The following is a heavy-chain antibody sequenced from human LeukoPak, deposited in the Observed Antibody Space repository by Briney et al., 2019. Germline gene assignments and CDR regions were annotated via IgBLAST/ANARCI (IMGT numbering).Heavy chain of an antibody. V-gene: IGHV4-34*01. J-gene: IGHJ4*02. Sequence: PSETLSLTCAVYGGSFSGYYWSWIRQPPGKGLEWIGEINHSGSTNYNPSLKSRVTISVDTSKNQFSLKLSSVTAADTAVYYCARELWFGEFIDYWGQGTLVTVSS. CDR2: INHSGST. CDR3: ARELWFGEFIDY. CDR1: GGSFSGYY. D-gene: IGHD3-10*01.